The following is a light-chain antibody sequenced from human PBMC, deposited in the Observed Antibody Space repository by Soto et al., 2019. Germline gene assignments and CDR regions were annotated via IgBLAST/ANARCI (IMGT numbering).Light chain of an antibody. CDR2: AAS. Sequence: AIRMTPSPSSFSASTGDRVTITCRASQGISSYLAWYQQKPGKPPKLLIYAASTLQSGVPSRFSGSGSGTDLTLTISCLQSEDFATYYCQQYYSYPYTFGQGNKLEIK. CDR3: QQYYSYPYT. V-gene: IGKV1-8*01. J-gene: IGKJ2*01. CDR1: QGISSY.